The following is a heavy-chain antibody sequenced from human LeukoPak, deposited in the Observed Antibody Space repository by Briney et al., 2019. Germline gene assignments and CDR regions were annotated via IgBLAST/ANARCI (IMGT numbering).Heavy chain of an antibody. V-gene: IGHV4-4*07. Sequence: SETLSLTCTVSGGSISSNYWSWIRQPAGKGLEWIGRIYTSGSTNYNPSLKSRVTMSVDTSKNQFSLKLSSVTAADTAVYYCARAVLLWFGEFTDSNWFDPWGQGTLVTVSS. J-gene: IGHJ5*02. CDR2: IYTSGST. CDR1: GGSISSNY. CDR3: ARAVLLWFGEFTDSNWFDP. D-gene: IGHD3-10*01.